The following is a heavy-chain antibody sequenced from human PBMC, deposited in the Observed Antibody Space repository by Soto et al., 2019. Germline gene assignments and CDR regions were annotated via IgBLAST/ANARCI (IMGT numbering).Heavy chain of an antibody. D-gene: IGHD5-12*01. CDR3: ARAISGYVT. CDR1: GINYNTYA. J-gene: IGHJ4*02. V-gene: IGHV1-3*04. Sequence: VQLVQSGAEMKKPGASVKVSCKTSGINYNTYAIHWVRQAPGQGLEWMGWINTGNGDTRYSQNFQGRVTLTRDTSASTVYMDLDSLKSEDTGLYFCARAISGYVTWGQGTLVTVSS. CDR2: INTGNGDT.